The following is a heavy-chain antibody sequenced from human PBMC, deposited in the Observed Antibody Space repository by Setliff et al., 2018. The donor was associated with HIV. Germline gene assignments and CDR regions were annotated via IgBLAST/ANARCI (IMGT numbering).Heavy chain of an antibody. D-gene: IGHD2-2*02. CDR3: AKEQEIGSYLDP. CDR2: IIPILGIA. J-gene: IGHJ5*02. V-gene: IGHV1-69*10. Sequence: GASVKVSCKASGGTFSSYAISWVRQAPGQGLEWMGGIIPILGIANYAQKFQGRVTITTDESASTAYMELSSLRSDDSAVYFCAKEQEIGSYLDPWGQGTLVTVSS. CDR1: GGTFSSYA.